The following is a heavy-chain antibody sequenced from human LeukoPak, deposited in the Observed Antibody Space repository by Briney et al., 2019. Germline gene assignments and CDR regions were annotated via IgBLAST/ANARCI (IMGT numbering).Heavy chain of an antibody. V-gene: IGHV1-69*06. CDR1: GGTFSSYA. CDR3: ARAGLLWFGELLSKGFDY. J-gene: IGHJ4*02. CDR2: IIPIFGTA. D-gene: IGHD3-10*01. Sequence: SSVKVSCTASGGTFSSYAISWVRQPPGQGLEWMGGIIPIFGTANYAQKFQGRVTITADKSTSTAYMELSSLRSEDTAVYYCARAGLLWFGELLSKGFDYWGQGTLVTVSS.